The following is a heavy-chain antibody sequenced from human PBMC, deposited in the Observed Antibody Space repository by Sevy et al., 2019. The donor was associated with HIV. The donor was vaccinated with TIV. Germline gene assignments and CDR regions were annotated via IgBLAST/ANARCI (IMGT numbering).Heavy chain of an antibody. CDR3: ARDLGDILTGLRGWFDP. J-gene: IGHJ5*02. CDR1: GYTFTSYG. D-gene: IGHD3-9*01. Sequence: ASVKVSCKASGYTFTSYGISWVRQAPGQGLEWMGWISAYNGNTNYAQKLQGRVTMTTDTSTSTAYMELRSLRSDDTAVYYRARDLGDILTGLRGWFDPWGQGTLVTVSS. CDR2: ISAYNGNT. V-gene: IGHV1-18*04.